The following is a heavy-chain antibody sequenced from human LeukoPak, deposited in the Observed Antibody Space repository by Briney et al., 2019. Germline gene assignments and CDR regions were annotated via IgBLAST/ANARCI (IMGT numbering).Heavy chain of an antibody. CDR2: IYYSGST. J-gene: IGHJ4*02. V-gene: IGHV4-59*11. D-gene: IGHD6-13*01. Sequence: SETLSLTSTVSGGSISSHYWSWIRQPPGKGLEWIGYIYYSGSTNYNPSLKSRVTISVDTSKNQFSLKLSSVTAADTAVHYCARLNPAAAGTEDPNFDYWGQGTLVTVSS. CDR1: GGSISSHY. CDR3: ARLNPAAAGTEDPNFDY.